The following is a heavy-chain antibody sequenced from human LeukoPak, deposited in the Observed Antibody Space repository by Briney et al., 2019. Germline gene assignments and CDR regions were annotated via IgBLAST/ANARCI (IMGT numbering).Heavy chain of an antibody. V-gene: IGHV1-46*01. CDR1: GYTFTSYD. CDR3: ARGLRFGESPLYFDY. J-gene: IGHJ4*02. CDR2: INPSGGST. Sequence: ASVRVSCKASGYTFTSYDINWVRQAPGQGLEWMGIINPSGGSTSYAQKFQGRVTMTRDTSTSTVCMELSSLRSEDTAVYYCARGLRFGESPLYFDYWGQGTLVTVSS. D-gene: IGHD3-10*01.